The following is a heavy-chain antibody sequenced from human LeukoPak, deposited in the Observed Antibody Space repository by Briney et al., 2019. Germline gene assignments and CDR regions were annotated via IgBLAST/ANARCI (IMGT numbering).Heavy chain of an antibody. D-gene: IGHD3-10*01. CDR2: ISYDGSNK. J-gene: IGHJ3*02. CDR3: ARRKGSGFSDAFDI. V-gene: IGHV3-30*09. Sequence: SGGSLRLSCAASGFTFSSYAMHWVRQAPGKGLEWVAVISYDGSNKYYADSVKGRFAISRDNSKNTLYLQMNSLRAEDTAVYYCARRKGSGFSDAFDIWGQGTMVTVSS. CDR1: GFTFSSYA.